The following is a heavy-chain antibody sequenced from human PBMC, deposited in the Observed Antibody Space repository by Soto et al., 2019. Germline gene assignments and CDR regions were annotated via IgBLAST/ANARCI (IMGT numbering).Heavy chain of an antibody. CDR2: IIPIFGTA. Sequence: QVQLVQSGAEVKKPGSSVKVSCKASGGTFSSYAISWVRQAPGQGLEWMGGIIPIFGTANYAQKFQGRVTVTADESTCTAYMALSSLRAEDTAVYYCVRGHIRRTPLSFDPWGQGTLVTVSS. CDR1: GGTFSSYA. CDR3: VRGHIRRTPLSFDP. J-gene: IGHJ5*02. V-gene: IGHV1-69*01. D-gene: IGHD2-21*01.